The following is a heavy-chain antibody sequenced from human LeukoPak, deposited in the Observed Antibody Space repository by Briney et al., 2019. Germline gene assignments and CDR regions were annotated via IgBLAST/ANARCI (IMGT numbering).Heavy chain of an antibody. J-gene: IGHJ4*02. CDR3: TTDFQWLVKGN. Sequence: GGSLRLSCAASGFTFSNAWMSWVRQAPGKGLEWVGRIKSKSDGGTTDYAAPVKGRFTISRDDSKNTLYLQMNSLKTEDTAVYYCTTDFQWLVKGNWGQGTLVTVSS. CDR2: IKSKSDGGTT. V-gene: IGHV3-15*01. D-gene: IGHD6-19*01. CDR1: GFTFSNAW.